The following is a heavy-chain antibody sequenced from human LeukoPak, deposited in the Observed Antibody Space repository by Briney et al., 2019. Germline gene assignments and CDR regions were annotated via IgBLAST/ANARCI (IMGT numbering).Heavy chain of an antibody. CDR3: AKEVQVLRYSYGMDV. CDR2: ISSSSSTI. CDR1: GFTFSSYS. J-gene: IGHJ6*02. Sequence: GGSLRLSYAASGFTFSSYSMNWVRQAPGKRLEWVSYISSSSSTIYYADSVKGRFTISRDNAKNSLYHLQMNSLRAEDTAVYYCAKEVQVLRYSYGMDVWGQGTTVTVSS. D-gene: IGHD3-9*01. V-gene: IGHV3-48*04.